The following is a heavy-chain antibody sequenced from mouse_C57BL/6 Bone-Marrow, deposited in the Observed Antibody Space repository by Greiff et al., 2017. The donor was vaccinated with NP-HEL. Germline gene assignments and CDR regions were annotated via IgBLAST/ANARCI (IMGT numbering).Heavy chain of an antibody. CDR2: INPNNGGT. V-gene: IGHV1-22*01. CDR3: ARGGNYHYYAMDY. D-gene: IGHD2-1*01. CDR1: GYTFTDYN. J-gene: IGHJ4*01. Sequence: VQLQQSGPELVKPGASVKMSCKASGYTFTDYNMHWVKQSHGKSLEWIGYINPNNGGTSYNQKFKGKATLTVNKSSSTAYMELRSLTSEESAVYYCARGGNYHYYAMDYWGQGTSVTVSS.